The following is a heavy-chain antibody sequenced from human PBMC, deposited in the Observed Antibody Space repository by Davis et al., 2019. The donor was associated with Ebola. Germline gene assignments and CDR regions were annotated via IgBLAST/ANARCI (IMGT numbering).Heavy chain of an antibody. CDR1: GYTFSSYY. CDR2: INPSGGST. V-gene: IGHV1-46*01. J-gene: IGHJ4*02. CDR3: ARAPHWGSPFDY. D-gene: IGHD7-27*01. Sequence: AASVKVSCKASGYTFSSYYMHWVRQAPGQGLKWMGIINPSGGSTSYAQKFQGRVTMTRDTSTSTVYMELSSLRSEDTAVYYCARAPHWGSPFDYWGQGTLVTVSS.